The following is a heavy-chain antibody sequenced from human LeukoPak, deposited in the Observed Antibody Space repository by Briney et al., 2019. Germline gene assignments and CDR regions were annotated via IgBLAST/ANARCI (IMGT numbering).Heavy chain of an antibody. CDR3: ARRDPRGHFDY. Sequence: GESLKISCKGSGYSFTSYWIGWVRQMPGRGLEWMGIIYPGDSDTRYSPSFQGQITISADKSISTVYLQWSSLKASDTAMYYCARRDPRGHFDYWGQGALVTVSS. V-gene: IGHV5-51*01. J-gene: IGHJ4*02. D-gene: IGHD3-10*01. CDR1: GYSFTSYW. CDR2: IYPGDSDT.